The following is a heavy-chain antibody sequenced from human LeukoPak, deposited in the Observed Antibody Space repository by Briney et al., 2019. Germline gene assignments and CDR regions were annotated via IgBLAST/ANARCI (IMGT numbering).Heavy chain of an antibody. J-gene: IGHJ4*02. V-gene: IGHV4-59*08. Sequence: SETLSLTRTVSGGSMRNYYWSWIRQPPGKGLEWLGYIYYSGSTNYNPSLKSRVTISVDTSKNQFSLKLSSVTAADTAVYYCARVCYDILTGYYYFDYWGQGTLVTVSS. CDR2: IYYSGST. CDR3: ARVCYDILTGYYYFDY. CDR1: GGSMRNYY. D-gene: IGHD3-9*01.